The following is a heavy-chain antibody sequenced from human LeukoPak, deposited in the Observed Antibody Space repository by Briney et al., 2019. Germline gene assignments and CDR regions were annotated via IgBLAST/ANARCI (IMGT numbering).Heavy chain of an antibody. CDR3: ARVGEMATMTPFDY. CDR1: GYTFTGYY. Sequence: ASVKVSCTASGYTFTGYYMHWVRQAPGQGLEWMGWINPSGGSTSYAQKFQGRVTMTRDMSTSTVYMELSSLRSEDTAVYYCARVGEMATMTPFDYWGQGTLVTVFS. V-gene: IGHV1-46*01. D-gene: IGHD5-24*01. CDR2: INPSGGST. J-gene: IGHJ4*02.